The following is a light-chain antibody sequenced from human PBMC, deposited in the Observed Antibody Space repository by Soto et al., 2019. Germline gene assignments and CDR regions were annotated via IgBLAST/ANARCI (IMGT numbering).Light chain of an antibody. CDR1: SSDVGSYSL. J-gene: IGLJ1*01. V-gene: IGLV2-23*01. CDR2: EGS. Sequence: QSALTQPASVSGSPGQSITISCTGTSSDVGSYSLVSWYQQPPGKAPKLMIYEGSKRPSGVSNRFSGSKSGNTASLTISGLQAEDEADYYCCSYAGSNTFVFGTGTKVTVL. CDR3: CSYAGSNTFV.